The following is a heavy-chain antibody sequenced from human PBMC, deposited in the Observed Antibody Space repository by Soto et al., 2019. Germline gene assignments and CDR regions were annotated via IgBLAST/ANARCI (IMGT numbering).Heavy chain of an antibody. J-gene: IGHJ3*02. Sequence: GASVKVSCKASGCTFSSYAISWVRQAPGQGLEWMGGIIPIFGTANYAQKFQGRVTITADESTSTAYMELSSLRSEDTAVYYCARERVCSGGSCYGHDAFDIWGQGTMVTVSS. CDR2: IIPIFGTA. CDR1: GCTFSSYA. CDR3: ARERVCSGGSCYGHDAFDI. V-gene: IGHV1-69*13. D-gene: IGHD2-15*01.